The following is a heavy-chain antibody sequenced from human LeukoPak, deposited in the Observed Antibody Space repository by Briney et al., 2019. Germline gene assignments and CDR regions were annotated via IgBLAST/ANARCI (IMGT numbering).Heavy chain of an antibody. CDR1: GGTFSSYA. V-gene: IGHV1-69*05. CDR2: IIPIFGTA. Sequence: ASVKVSCKASGGTFSSYAISWVRQAPGQGLEWMGGIIPIFGTANYAQKFQGRVTITTDESTSTACMELSSLRSEDTAVYYCARDKVPENWFDPWGQGTLVTVSS. CDR3: ARDKVPENWFDP. J-gene: IGHJ5*02.